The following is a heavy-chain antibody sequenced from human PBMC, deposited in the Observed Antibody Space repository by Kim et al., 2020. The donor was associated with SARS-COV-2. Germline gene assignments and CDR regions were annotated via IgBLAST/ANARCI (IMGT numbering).Heavy chain of an antibody. V-gene: IGHV1-18*04. Sequence: ASVKVSCKASGYTFTSYGISWVRQAPGQGLEWMGWISAYNGNTNYAQKLQGRVTMTTDTSTSTAYMELRSLRSDDTAVYYCAREGGYDILTGYPLGAFDIWGQGTMVTVPS. CDR1: GYTFTSYG. CDR3: AREGGYDILTGYPLGAFDI. CDR2: ISAYNGNT. D-gene: IGHD3-9*01. J-gene: IGHJ3*02.